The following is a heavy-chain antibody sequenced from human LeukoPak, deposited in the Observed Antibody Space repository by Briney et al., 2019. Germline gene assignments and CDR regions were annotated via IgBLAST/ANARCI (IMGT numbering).Heavy chain of an antibody. Sequence: GGSLRLSCAASGFTFSSYSMNWVRQAPGKGLEWVSSISSSSSYIYYADSVKGRFTISRDNAKNSLYLQMDSLRAEDTAVYYCARDGGAHFDYWGQGTLVTVSS. CDR1: GFTFSSYS. V-gene: IGHV3-21*01. CDR2: ISSSSSYI. CDR3: ARDGGAHFDY. J-gene: IGHJ4*02. D-gene: IGHD3-16*01.